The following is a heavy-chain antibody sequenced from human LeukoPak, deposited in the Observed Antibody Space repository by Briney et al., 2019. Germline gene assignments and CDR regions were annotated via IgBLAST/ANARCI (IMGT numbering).Heavy chain of an antibody. J-gene: IGHJ3*02. CDR2: TYYRSKWYN. Sequence: SQTLSLTCAISGDSVSSNSGAWNWIRHSPSRGLGWLGKTYYRSKWYNDYAVSVKSRITINPDTSKNQFSLHLNSVTPEDTAVYYCARSLWGGAFDIWGQGTMVAVSS. CDR1: GDSVSSNSGA. D-gene: IGHD3-16*01. V-gene: IGHV6-1*01. CDR3: ARSLWGGAFDI.